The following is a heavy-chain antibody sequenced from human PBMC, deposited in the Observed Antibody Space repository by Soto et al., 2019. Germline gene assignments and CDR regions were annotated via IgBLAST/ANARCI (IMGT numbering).Heavy chain of an antibody. V-gene: IGHV3-23*01. J-gene: IGHJ4*02. CDR2: LTASGGST. Sequence: PGGSLSLSCAASGFTFSCYAMSWVRQAPGKGLEWVSGLTASGGSTSYADSVKGRFTISRDNSKNTLYLQMNSLRAEDTAVYYCAHTQGIVLVPAAIWYWGQGTLVTVSS. CDR3: AHTQGIVLVPAAIWY. CDR1: GFTFSCYA. D-gene: IGHD2-2*02.